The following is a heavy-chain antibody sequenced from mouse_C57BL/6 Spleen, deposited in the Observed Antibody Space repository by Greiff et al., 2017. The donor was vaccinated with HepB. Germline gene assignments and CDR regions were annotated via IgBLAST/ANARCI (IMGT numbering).Heavy chain of an antibody. CDR2: ISSGGSYT. D-gene: IGHD1-1*01. Sequence: EVQGVESGGDLVKPGGSLKLSCAASGFTFSSYGMSWVRQTPDKRLEWVATISSGGSYTYYPDSVKGRFTISRDNAKNTLYLQMSSLKSEDTAMYYCARHDGLYYYGSSPYAMDYWGQGTSVTVSS. V-gene: IGHV5-6*01. CDR3: ARHDGLYYYGSSPYAMDY. CDR1: GFTFSSYG. J-gene: IGHJ4*01.